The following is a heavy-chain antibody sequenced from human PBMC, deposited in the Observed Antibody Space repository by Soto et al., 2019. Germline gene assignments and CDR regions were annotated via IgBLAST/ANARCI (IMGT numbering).Heavy chain of an antibody. J-gene: IGHJ5*02. D-gene: IGHD6-13*01. CDR3: ARDEGGSSWYRGSNWFDP. CDR1: GYTFTGYY. Sequence: QVQLVQSGAEVKKPGASVKVSCKASGYTFTGYYMHWVRQAPGQGLEWMGWINPNSGGTNYAQKFQGWVTMTRDTSISTAYMELNRLRSDDTAVYYCARDEGGSSWYRGSNWFDPWGQGTLVTVSS. CDR2: INPNSGGT. V-gene: IGHV1-2*04.